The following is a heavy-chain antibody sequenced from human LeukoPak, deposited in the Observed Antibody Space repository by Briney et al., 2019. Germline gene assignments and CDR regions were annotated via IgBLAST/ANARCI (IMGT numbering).Heavy chain of an antibody. J-gene: IGHJ6*02. D-gene: IGHD2-15*01. V-gene: IGHV3-23*01. CDR1: GFTFSSYA. CDR3: ARLGYCSGGSCYSSYYYGMDV. Sequence: GGSLRLSCAASGFTFSSYAMSWVRQAPGKGLEWVSGISGSGGSTYYADSVKGRFTISRDNSKNTLHLQMNSLRAEDTAVYYCARLGYCSGGSCYSSYYYGMDVWGQGTTVTVSS. CDR2: ISGSGGST.